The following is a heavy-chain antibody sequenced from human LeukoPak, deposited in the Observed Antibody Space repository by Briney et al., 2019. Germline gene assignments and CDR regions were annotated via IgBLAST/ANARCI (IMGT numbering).Heavy chain of an antibody. V-gene: IGHV4-39*01. J-gene: IGHJ4*02. D-gene: IGHD3-10*01. Sequence: PSESLSLTCTVSGGSISSNDYYWGWIRQPPGRGLEWIGNIYYSGSTFYNPSLKSRVTISVDTSTNQFPVKLSSVTAADTAVYYCARFMVRGLIVDYWGQGTLVTVSS. CDR2: IYYSGST. CDR3: ARFMVRGLIVDY. CDR1: GGSISSNDYY.